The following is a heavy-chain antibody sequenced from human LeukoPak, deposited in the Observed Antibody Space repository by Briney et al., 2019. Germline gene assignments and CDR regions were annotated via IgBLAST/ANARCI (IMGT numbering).Heavy chain of an antibody. CDR1: GFTFSGYA. CDR2: ISGSGRRP. Sequence: QPGGSLRLSCAASGFTFSGYALTWVRQAPGKGLESVSTISGSGRRPFYAGSVKGRFTISRDNSKNTLYLQMNSLRAEDRAVYYCAKDRAAMGDFDYWGQGSLVTVSS. J-gene: IGHJ4*02. CDR3: AKDRAAMGDFDY. D-gene: IGHD5-18*01. V-gene: IGHV3-23*01.